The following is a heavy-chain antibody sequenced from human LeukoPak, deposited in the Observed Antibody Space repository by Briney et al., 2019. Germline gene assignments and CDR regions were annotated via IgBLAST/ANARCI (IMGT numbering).Heavy chain of an antibody. V-gene: IGHV5-51*01. CDR1: GYSFTSYW. CDR2: IYPGDSDT. J-gene: IGHJ5*02. Sequence: GESLKISCKGSGYSFTSYWIGWVRQMPGKGLEWMGIIYPGDSDTRYSPSSQGQVTISADKSISTAYLQWSSLKASDTAMYYCARQGVGYCSSTSCYGGNWFDPWGQGTLVTVSS. D-gene: IGHD2-2*01. CDR3: ARQGVGYCSSTSCYGGNWFDP.